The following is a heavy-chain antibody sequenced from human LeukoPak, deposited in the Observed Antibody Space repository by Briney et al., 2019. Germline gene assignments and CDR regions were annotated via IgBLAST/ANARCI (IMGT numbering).Heavy chain of an antibody. CDR1: GFSFDSFA. V-gene: IGHV3-23*01. D-gene: IGHD1-26*01. J-gene: IGHJ4*02. CDR3: AKDATPYY. CDR2: ISGSGGST. Sequence: GGSLRLSCAASGFSFDSFAMTWVRQAPGKGLEWVSGISGSGGSTYYADSVKGRFTISRDNFKNTVYLQMNSLRAEDTAVYYCAKDATPYYWGQGTLVTVSS.